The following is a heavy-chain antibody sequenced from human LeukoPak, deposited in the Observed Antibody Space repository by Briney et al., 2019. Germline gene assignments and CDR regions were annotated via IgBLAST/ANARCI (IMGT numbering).Heavy chain of an antibody. V-gene: IGHV1-2*02. Sequence: ASVKVSCKASGYTFTGYYMHRVRQAPGQGLEWMGWINPNSGGTNYAQKFQGRVTMTRDTSISTAYMELSRLRSDDTAVYYCARDLGVEQNYYYYYMDVWGKGTTVTVSS. D-gene: IGHD1/OR15-1a*01. CDR1: GYTFTGYY. CDR3: ARDLGVEQNYYYYYMDV. CDR2: INPNSGGT. J-gene: IGHJ6*03.